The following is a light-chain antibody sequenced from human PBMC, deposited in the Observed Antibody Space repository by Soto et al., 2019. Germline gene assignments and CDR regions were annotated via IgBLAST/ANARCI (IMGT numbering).Light chain of an antibody. J-gene: IGLJ3*02. Sequence: QSALTQPRSVSGAPGQSVSISCTGTSSDVGDYNYVSWYQQHAGKAPKLIIYDVDKRPSGVPDRFSGSKSGNTASLTISGLQAEGEADYYCCSYGGSYILGVFGGGTQLTVL. CDR3: CSYGGSYILGV. CDR1: SSDVGDYNY. V-gene: IGLV2-11*01. CDR2: DVD.